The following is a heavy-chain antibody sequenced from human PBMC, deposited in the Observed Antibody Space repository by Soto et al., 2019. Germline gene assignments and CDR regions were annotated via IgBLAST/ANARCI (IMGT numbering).Heavy chain of an antibody. CDR1: GGTFSSYA. J-gene: IGHJ6*02. CDR2: IIPIFGTA. CDR3: ASGRGYSSGGDYYYGMDV. D-gene: IGHD6-19*01. V-gene: IGHV1-69*12. Sequence: QVQLVQSGAEVKKPGSSVKVSCKASGGTFSSYAISWVRQAPGQGLEWMGGIIPIFGTANYAQKFQGRVTITADESTSTAYMELSSLRSEDTAVYYCASGRGYSSGGDYYYGMDVWGQGTTVTVSS.